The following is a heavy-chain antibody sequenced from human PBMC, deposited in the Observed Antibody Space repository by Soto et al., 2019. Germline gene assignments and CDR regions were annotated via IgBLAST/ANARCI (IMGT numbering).Heavy chain of an antibody. CDR2: TYYRSKWYH. V-gene: IGHV6-1*01. CDR1: VDSVSSNNAA. Sequence: SQTLSLTCAISVDSVSSNNAAWNWIRQSPSRGLEWLGRTYYRSKWYHEYAVSVKGRITINPDTSKNQFSLQLNSVTPEDAAVYYCARTNGYLDYWGQGTLVTVSS. D-gene: IGHD4-17*01. CDR3: ARTNGYLDY. J-gene: IGHJ4*02.